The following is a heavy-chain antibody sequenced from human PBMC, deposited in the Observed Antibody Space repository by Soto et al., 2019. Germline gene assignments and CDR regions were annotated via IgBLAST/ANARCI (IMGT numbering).Heavy chain of an antibody. CDR1: VFSLSTSGLG. D-gene: IGHD3-22*01. CDR2: ISWNEDK. J-gene: IGHJ3*02. V-gene: IGHV2-5*01. CDR3: AHRPGDYYDSSGYFSHAFDI. Sequence: QITLKESGPTLVKPPQTLTLTCTFSVFSLSTSGLGVGWIRQPQGKALEWLALISWNEDKRYSPSLKSRLTITKDTSKNQVVLTMTNMDPVDTATYFCAHRPGDYYDSSGYFSHAFDIWGQGTMVTVSS.